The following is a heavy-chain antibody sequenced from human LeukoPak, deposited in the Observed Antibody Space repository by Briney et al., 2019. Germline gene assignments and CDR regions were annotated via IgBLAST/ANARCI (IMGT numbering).Heavy chain of an antibody. J-gene: IGHJ6*03. CDR1: DDSITMYY. CDR3: ARGRVSSSTWYSTYYYYFYMDV. CDR2: VDHTGST. V-gene: IGHV4-59*01. D-gene: IGHD1-1*01. Sequence: PSETLSLTCSVSDDSITMYYWNWIRHPPGKGLEWIGYVDHTGSTNSNPSLNGRISISRDTTKNLFSLRLRSVTAADTAVYFGARGRVSSSTWYSTYYYYFYMDVWGKGTTVPV.